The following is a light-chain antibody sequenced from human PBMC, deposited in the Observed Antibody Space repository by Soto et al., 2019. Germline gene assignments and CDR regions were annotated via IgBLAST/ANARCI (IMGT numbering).Light chain of an antibody. CDR3: QQRIIWPPYT. CDR2: DAS. Sequence: EIVLTQSPATLSLSPGERATLSCRASQSVSRNLAWYQQKPGQAPRLLIYDASNRATGIPARFSGSGSGTDFTLTISSLEPDDFAVYYWQQRIIWPPYTFVQGTKLEIK. CDR1: QSVSRN. V-gene: IGKV3-11*01. J-gene: IGKJ2*01.